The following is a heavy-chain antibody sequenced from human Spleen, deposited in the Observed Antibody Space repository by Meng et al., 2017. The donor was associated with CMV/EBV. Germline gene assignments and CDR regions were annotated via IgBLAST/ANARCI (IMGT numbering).Heavy chain of an antibody. CDR3: ARGDCTSTNCYKGLYYYNGMDV. V-gene: IGHV3-11*01. J-gene: IGHJ6*02. Sequence: GESLKISCTASGFTFSDYYMSWIRQAPGKGLEWVSDISNSGATIYYADSVKGRFTISRDNAKNSLYLQMNSLRADDTALYYCARGDCTSTNCYKGLYYYNGMDVWGQGTTVTVSS. CDR2: ISNSGATI. CDR1: GFTFSDYY. D-gene: IGHD2-2*02.